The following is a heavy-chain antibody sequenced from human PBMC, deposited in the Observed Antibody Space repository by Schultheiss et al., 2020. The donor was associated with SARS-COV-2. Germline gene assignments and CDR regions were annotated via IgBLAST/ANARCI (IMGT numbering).Heavy chain of an antibody. Sequence: GESLKISCAVSGFTFRNYAMSWVRQAPGKGLEWVSGVSDTGAQAGYADSVKGRFTVSRDNSKNTLYLQMNSLRAEDTAVYYCARWGADLGFDYWGQGSLVTVSS. V-gene: IGHV3-23*01. CDR2: VSDTGAQA. CDR1: GFTFRNYA. J-gene: IGHJ4*02. D-gene: IGHD1-26*01. CDR3: ARWGADLGFDY.